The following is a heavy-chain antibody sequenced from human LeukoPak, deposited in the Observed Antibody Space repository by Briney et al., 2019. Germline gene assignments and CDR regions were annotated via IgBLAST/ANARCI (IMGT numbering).Heavy chain of an antibody. CDR3: ARHRDYYDT. CDR2: IYYSGST. V-gene: IGHV4-59*08. J-gene: IGHJ4*01. D-gene: IGHD3-22*01. CDR1: GGSISNYY. Sequence: SETLSLTCTVSGGSISNYYWSWIRQPPGKGLEWIGYIYYSGSTNYNPSLKSRITMSVDTSKDQFSLKLTSVTAADTAVYFCARHRDYYDTWGHGTLVTVSS.